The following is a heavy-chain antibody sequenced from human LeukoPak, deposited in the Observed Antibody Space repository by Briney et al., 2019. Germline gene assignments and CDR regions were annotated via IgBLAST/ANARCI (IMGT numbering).Heavy chain of an antibody. J-gene: IGHJ4*02. CDR2: INPNSGGT. CDR1: GYTFTAYY. CDR3: ARDLGYYGSGRPNTLDY. V-gene: IGHV1-2*06. D-gene: IGHD3-10*01. Sequence: ASVKVSCKTPGYTFTAYYIHWVRQAPGQGLEWMGRINPNSGGTNYAQKFQGRVTMTRDTSISTAYMELSRLRSDDTAVYYCARDLGYYGSGRPNTLDYWGQGTLVTVSS.